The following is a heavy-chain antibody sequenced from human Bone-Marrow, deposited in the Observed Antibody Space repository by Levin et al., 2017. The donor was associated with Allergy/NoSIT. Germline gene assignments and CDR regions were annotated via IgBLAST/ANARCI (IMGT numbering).Heavy chain of an antibody. CDR3: TKGRGTLDV. D-gene: IGHD3-16*01. CDR1: GFNFSNYV. CDR2: ISGAGDTI. J-gene: IGHJ3*01. V-gene: IGHV3-23*01. Sequence: GGSLRLSCTASGFNFSNYVMTWVRQPPGKGLEWVSAISGAGDTIYYADSVKGRFTLSRDNSRNTMSLQMNSLRAEDAAFYFCTKGRGTLDVWGQGTMVTVSS.